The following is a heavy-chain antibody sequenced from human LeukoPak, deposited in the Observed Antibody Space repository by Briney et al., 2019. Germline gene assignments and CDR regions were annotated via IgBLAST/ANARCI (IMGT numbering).Heavy chain of an antibody. D-gene: IGHD5-24*01. J-gene: IGHJ3*02. CDR1: GYSISSGYY. CDR2: IYHSGST. Sequence: SETLSLTCTVSGYSISSGYYWGWIRPPPGKGLEWIGSIYHSGSTYYNPSLKSRVTISVDTSKNQFSLKLSSVTAADTAGYYCARVTKMATIRDAFDIWGQGTMVTVSS. CDR3: ARVTKMATIRDAFDI. V-gene: IGHV4-38-2*02.